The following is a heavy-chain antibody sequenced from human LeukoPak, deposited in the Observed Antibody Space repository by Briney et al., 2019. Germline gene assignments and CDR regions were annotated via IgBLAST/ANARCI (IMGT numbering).Heavy chain of an antibody. D-gene: IGHD3-16*01. CDR3: ARDWGESRREGLFDC. CDR2: ISYDGSNK. CDR1: GFTFSSYG. Sequence: PGGSLRLACAASGFTFSSYGMHWVRQAPGKGLEWVAVISYDGSNKFYADSVKGRFTISRDNSKNTLYLQLNSLRAEDTAVYYCARDWGESRREGLFDCWGQGTLVTVSS. J-gene: IGHJ4*02. V-gene: IGHV3-30*03.